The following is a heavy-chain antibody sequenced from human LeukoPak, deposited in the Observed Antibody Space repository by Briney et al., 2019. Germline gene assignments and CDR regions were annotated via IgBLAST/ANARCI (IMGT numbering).Heavy chain of an antibody. CDR3: TRYYDYSAYYDY. D-gene: IGHD3-22*01. V-gene: IGHV4-39*01. CDR1: GASISSKTYY. Sequence: PSETLSLTCSVSGASISSKTYYWAWIRQPPGKGLEWIGSIYYNGNTYYKQSLRSRVTMSLDTPKNQFSLKLSSVTAADTALYYCTRYYDYSAYYDYWGQGTLVTVSS. CDR2: IYYNGNT. J-gene: IGHJ4*02.